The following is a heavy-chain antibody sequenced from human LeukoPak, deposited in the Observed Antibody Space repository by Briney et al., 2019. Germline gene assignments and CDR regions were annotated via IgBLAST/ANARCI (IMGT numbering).Heavy chain of an antibody. V-gene: IGHV1-69*05. CDR1: GGTFSSYA. CDR3: ARDNHCSSTSCYGQWYNWFDP. Sequence: SVKVSCKASGGTFSSYAISWVRQAPGQGLEWMGGIIPIFGTANYAQKFQGRVTITTDESTSTAYMKLSSLRSEDTAVYYCARDNHCSSTSCYGQWYNWFDPWGQGTLVTVSS. J-gene: IGHJ5*02. CDR2: IIPIFGTA. D-gene: IGHD2-2*01.